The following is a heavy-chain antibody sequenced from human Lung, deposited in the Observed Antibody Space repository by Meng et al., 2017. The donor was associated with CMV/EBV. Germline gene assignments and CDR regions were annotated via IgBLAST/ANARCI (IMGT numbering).Heavy chain of an antibody. CDR2: FDFEHGEK. V-gene: IGHV1-24*01. J-gene: IGHJ5*02. CDR1: GYILSKMP. CDR3: ANSFMGGFDP. Sequence: VSSQVSGYILSKMPMHWVRQAPGKGLEWMGGFDFEHGEKIYAQKFQGRVTMTEDIFTDTAYTELTSLRFEDTAVYFCANSFMGGFDPWGQGTLVTVSS. D-gene: IGHD3-3*02.